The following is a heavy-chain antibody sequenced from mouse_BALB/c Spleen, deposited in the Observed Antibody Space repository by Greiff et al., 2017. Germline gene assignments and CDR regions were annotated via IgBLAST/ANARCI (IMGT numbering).Heavy chain of an antibody. CDR3: ARRGVYYGYDGWFAY. D-gene: IGHD2-2*01. J-gene: IGHJ3*01. Sequence: EVKLMESGPELVKPGASVKMSCKASGYTFTSYVMHWVKQKPGQGLEWIGYINPYNDGTKYNEKFKGKATLTSDKSSSTAYMELSSLTSEDSAVYYCARRGVYYGYDGWFAYWGQGTLVTVSA. V-gene: IGHV1-14*01. CDR1: GYTFTSYV. CDR2: INPYNDGT.